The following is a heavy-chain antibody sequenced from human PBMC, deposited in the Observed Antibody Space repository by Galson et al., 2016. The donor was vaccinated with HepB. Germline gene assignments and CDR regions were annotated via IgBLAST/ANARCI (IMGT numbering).Heavy chain of an antibody. D-gene: IGHD3-22*01. CDR3: ARVHRDYSESNGIPDAFDI. CDR1: GGPISSGDSY. V-gene: IGHV4-31*11. CDR2: IFYSGST. J-gene: IGHJ3*02. Sequence: TLSLTCAVSGGPISSGDSYWSWVRQHPGKGLEYVAYIFYSGSTYYNPSLKSRVSVSLDTSKNQFSLKLNSVTVADTAVYYCARVHRDYSESNGIPDAFDIWGQGTMVTVSS.